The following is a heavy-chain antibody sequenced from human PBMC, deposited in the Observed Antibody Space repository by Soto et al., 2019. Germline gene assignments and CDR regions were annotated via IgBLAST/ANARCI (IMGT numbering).Heavy chain of an antibody. CDR2: IIPIFGTA. CDR3: ARDRRDYYDSSGYYYDFDY. CDR1: GGTFSSYA. Sequence: SVKVSCKASGGTFSSYAISWVRQAPGQGLEWMGGIIPIFGTANYAQKFQGRVTITADESTSTAYMELSSLRSEDTAVYYCARDRRDYYDSSGYYYDFDYWGQGTLVTVSS. D-gene: IGHD3-22*01. V-gene: IGHV1-69*13. J-gene: IGHJ4*02.